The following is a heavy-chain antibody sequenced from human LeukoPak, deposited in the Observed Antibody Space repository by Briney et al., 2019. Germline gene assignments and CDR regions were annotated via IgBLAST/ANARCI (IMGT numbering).Heavy chain of an antibody. D-gene: IGHD3-3*01. CDR1: GFTFSSYA. J-gene: IGHJ4*02. CDR3: AKDGFWSGYPIYYFDY. V-gene: IGHV3-23*01. Sequence: GGSLGLSCAASGFTFSSYAMSWVRQAPGKGLEWVSAISGSGGSTYYADSVKGRFTISRDNSKNTLYLQMNSLRAEDTAVYYCAKDGFWSGYPIYYFDYWGQGTLVTVSS. CDR2: ISGSGGST.